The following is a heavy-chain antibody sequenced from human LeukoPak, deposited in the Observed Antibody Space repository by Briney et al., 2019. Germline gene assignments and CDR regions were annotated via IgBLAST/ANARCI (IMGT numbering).Heavy chain of an antibody. CDR1: GFTFDDYA. CDR3: AKDIEQQLLAGFDY. Sequence: GGSRRLSCAASGFTFDDYAMHWVRQAPGKGLEWVSGISWNSGSIGYADSVKGRFTISRDNAKNSLYLQMNSLRAEDTALYYCAKDIEQQLLAGFDYWGQGTLVTVSS. CDR2: ISWNSGSI. D-gene: IGHD6-13*01. V-gene: IGHV3-9*01. J-gene: IGHJ4*02.